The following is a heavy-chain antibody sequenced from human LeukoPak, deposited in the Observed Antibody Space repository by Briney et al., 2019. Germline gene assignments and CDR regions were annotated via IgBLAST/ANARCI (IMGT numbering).Heavy chain of an antibody. CDR1: GGSISSYY. CDR3: ARGIGPYYFDY. CDR2: IYYSGST. D-gene: IGHD2-21*01. Sequence: PSETLSLTCTVSGGSISSYYWSWIRQPPGKGLEWIGYIYYSGSTNYNPSLKSRVTISVDTSKNQFFLKLSSVTAADTAVYYCARGIGPYYFDYWGQGTLVTVSS. V-gene: IGHV4-59*01. J-gene: IGHJ4*02.